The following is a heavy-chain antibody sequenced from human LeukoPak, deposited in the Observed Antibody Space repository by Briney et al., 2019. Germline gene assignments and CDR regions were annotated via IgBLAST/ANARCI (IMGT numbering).Heavy chain of an antibody. V-gene: IGHV3-30-3*01. Sequence: GGSLRLSCAASGFTFSSYAMHWVRQAPGKGLEWVAVISYDGSNKYYADSVKGRFTISRDNSKNTLYLQMNSLRAEDTAVYYCARGGARGDGYHFDYWGQGTLVTVSS. CDR1: GFTFSSYA. CDR3: ARGGARGDGYHFDY. CDR2: ISYDGSNK. J-gene: IGHJ4*02. D-gene: IGHD5-24*01.